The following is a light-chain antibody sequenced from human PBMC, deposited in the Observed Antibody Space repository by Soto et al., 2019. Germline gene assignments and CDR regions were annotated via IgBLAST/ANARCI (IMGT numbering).Light chain of an antibody. CDR1: QSISSY. CDR3: LQDHDYQWT. CDR2: AAS. Sequence: IQMTQSPSSLSASVGDRVTITCRASQSISSYLNWYQQKPGKAPKLLIYAASNLQTEVPSRFSGSRSGTDFTLTISSQQAEDFATYYCLQDHDYQWTFGQGTKLEIK. J-gene: IGKJ2*02. V-gene: IGKV1-6*01.